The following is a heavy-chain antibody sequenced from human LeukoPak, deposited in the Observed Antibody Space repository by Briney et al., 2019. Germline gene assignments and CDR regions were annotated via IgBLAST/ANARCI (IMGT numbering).Heavy chain of an antibody. CDR3: ARDSWSGSVGFDP. CDR1: GAAISTYF. V-gene: IGHV4-59*01. CDR2: IYSSGST. D-gene: IGHD3-3*01. J-gene: IGHJ5*02. Sequence: SETLSLTCTVSGAAISTYFWSWIRQSPGKGLEWIGYIYSSGSTKYNPSLKSRVTISVDASKNQFALTLRSLTAADTAVYYCARDSWSGSVGFDPWGQGTLVTVCS.